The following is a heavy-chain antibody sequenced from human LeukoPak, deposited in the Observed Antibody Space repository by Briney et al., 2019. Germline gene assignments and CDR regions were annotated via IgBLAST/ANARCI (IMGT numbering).Heavy chain of an antibody. CDR1: GFTLSSYS. D-gene: IGHD4-11*01. J-gene: IGHJ4*02. V-gene: IGHV3-21*01. CDR3: AREGGDYSNQHLDY. Sequence: GGSLRLSCAASGFTLSSYSMNWVRQAPGKGLEWVSYISSRSSYIYYADSVKGRFTISRDNAKNSLYLQMNSLRAEDTAVYYCAREGGDYSNQHLDYWGQGTLVTVSS. CDR2: ISSRSSYI.